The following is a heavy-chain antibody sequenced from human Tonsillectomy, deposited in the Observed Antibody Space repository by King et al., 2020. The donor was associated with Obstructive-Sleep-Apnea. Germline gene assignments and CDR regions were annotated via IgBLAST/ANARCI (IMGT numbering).Heavy chain of an antibody. CDR3: AKDIREMAPVYYGMDV. Sequence: VQLVESGGGLVQPGRSLRLSCAASGFTFDDYAMHWVRQAPGKGLEWVSGISWNSGSIGYADSVKSRFTISRDNAKNSLYLQMNSLRAEDTALYYCAKDIREMAPVYYGMDVWGQGTTVTVSS. CDR2: ISWNSGSI. V-gene: IGHV3-9*01. D-gene: IGHD5-24*01. J-gene: IGHJ6*02. CDR1: GFTFDDYA.